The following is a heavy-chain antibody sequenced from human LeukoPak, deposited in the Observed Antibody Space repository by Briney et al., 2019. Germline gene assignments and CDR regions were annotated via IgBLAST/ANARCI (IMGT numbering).Heavy chain of an antibody. D-gene: IGHD3-22*01. CDR1: GGSISSGGYY. V-gene: IGHV4-30-2*01. CDR2: IYHSGST. CDR3: ARGEYYYDSSGYGRGRAFDI. J-gene: IGHJ3*02. Sequence: SETLSLTCTVSGGSISSGGYYWSWIRQHPGKGLEWIGYIYHSGSTYYNPSLKSRVTISVDRFKNQFSLKLSSVTAADTAVYYCARGEYYYDSSGYGRGRAFDIWGQGTMVTVSS.